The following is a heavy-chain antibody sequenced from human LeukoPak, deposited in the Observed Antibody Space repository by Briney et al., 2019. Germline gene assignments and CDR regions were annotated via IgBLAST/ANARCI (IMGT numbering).Heavy chain of an antibody. CDR3: ARDPVTYDSSGYYIHPDY. CDR1: GFTFSSYA. CDR2: ISSSSSYI. V-gene: IGHV3-21*01. J-gene: IGHJ4*02. Sequence: PGGSLRLSCAASGFTFSSYAMHWVRQAPGKGLEWVSSISSSSSYIYYADSVKGRFTISRDNAKNSLYLQMNSPRAEDTAVYYCARDPVTYDSSGYYIHPDYWGQGTLVTVSS. D-gene: IGHD3-22*01.